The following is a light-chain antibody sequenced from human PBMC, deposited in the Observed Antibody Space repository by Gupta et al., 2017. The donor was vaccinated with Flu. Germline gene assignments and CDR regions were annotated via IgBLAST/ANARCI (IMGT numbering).Light chain of an antibody. CDR3: QSYDSSLSGLWV. CDR2: DNN. Sequence: TISCTGSSSNIGAGYDVHWYQQLPGTAPNLLIYDNNNRPSGVPDRFSGSKSGTSASLAITGLQAEEEADYYCQSYDSSLSGLWVFGGGTKLTVL. V-gene: IGLV1-40*01. J-gene: IGLJ3*02. CDR1: SSNIGAGYD.